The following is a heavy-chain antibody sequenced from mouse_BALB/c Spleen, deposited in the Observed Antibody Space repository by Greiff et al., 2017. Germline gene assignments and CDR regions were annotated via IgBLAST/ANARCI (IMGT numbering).Heavy chain of an antibody. Sequence: EVKLMESEPELVKPGASVKMSCKASGYTFTSYVMHWVKQKPGQGLEWIGYINPYNDGTKYNEKFKGKATLTSDKSSSTAYMELSSLTSEDSAVYYCATYYAMAWFAYWGQGTLVTVSA. V-gene: IGHV1-14*01. CDR2: INPYNDGT. CDR1: GYTFTSYV. J-gene: IGHJ3*01. CDR3: ATYYAMAWFAY. D-gene: IGHD2-10*01.